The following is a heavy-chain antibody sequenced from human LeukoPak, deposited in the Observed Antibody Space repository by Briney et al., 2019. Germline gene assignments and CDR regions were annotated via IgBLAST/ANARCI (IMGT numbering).Heavy chain of an antibody. J-gene: IGHJ3*01. CDR3: ARLFSSSWYRGAFDL. CDR2: IYYSGNT. D-gene: IGHD6-13*01. V-gene: IGHV4-39*01. Sequence: SETLSLTCTVSGGSISSSSYYWGWIRQPPGKGLGWLGSIYYSGNTYYNPSLKSRVTISVDTSKNQFSLKQSSVTAADTAVYYCARLFSSSWYRGAFDLWGQGTMVTVSS. CDR1: GGSISSSSYY.